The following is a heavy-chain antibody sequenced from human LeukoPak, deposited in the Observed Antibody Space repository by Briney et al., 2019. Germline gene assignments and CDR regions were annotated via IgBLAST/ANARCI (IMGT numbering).Heavy chain of an antibody. Sequence: GGTLRLSCAASGFTFSSYGMSWVRQAPGKGLEWVSAISGSGGSTYYADSVKGRFTISRDNSKNTLYLQMNSLRAEDTAVYYCARDQIHYTNWFDPWGQGTLVTVSS. J-gene: IGHJ5*02. CDR3: ARDQIHYTNWFDP. CDR2: ISGSGGST. CDR1: GFTFSSYG. V-gene: IGHV3-23*01. D-gene: IGHD3-10*01.